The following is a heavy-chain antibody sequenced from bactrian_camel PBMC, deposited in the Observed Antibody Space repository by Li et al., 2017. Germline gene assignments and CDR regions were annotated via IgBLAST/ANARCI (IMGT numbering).Heavy chain of an antibody. Sequence: VQLVESGGASVQAGGSLRLSCEASGFSFDRVHCMGWFRQAPGKVREGVAAINTDNSSTYYADSVKGRFTISQGGTVYLQMNSPKPEDTAVYYCATYSSTDSANKMEFGGFYYNVWGQGTQVTVS. CDR3: ATYSSTDSANKMEFGGFYYNV. CDR1: GFSFDRVHC. D-gene: IGHD2*01. CDR2: INTDNSST. V-gene: IGHV3S40*01. J-gene: IGHJ4*01.